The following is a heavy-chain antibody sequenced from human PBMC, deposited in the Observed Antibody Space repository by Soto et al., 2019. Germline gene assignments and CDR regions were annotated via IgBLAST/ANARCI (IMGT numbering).Heavy chain of an antibody. CDR1: GYTFTSYG. CDR2: ISAYNGNT. J-gene: IGHJ4*02. Sequence: QVQLVQSGAEVKKPGASVKVSCKASGYTFTSYGISWVRQAPGRGLEWMGWISAYNGNTNYAQSFQGRVTMTTDTSTTTGYMELRTLRSDDTAVYYCARDTYYYRNSGSDYWGQGTLVTVSS. D-gene: IGHD3-22*01. V-gene: IGHV1-18*01. CDR3: ARDTYYYRNSGSDY.